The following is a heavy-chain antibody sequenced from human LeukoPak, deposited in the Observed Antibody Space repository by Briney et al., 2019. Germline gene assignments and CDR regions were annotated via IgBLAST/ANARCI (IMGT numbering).Heavy chain of an antibody. D-gene: IGHD2-2*01. CDR1: GGSISSGGYY. Sequence: QTSETLSLTCTVSGGSISSGGYYWSWIRQHPGKGLEWIGYIYYSGSTYYNPSLKSRVTISVDTSKNQFSLKLSSVTAADTAVYYCARALTIAPAAIPYYYYGMDVWGQGTTVTVSS. CDR3: ARALTIAPAAIPYYYYGMDV. V-gene: IGHV4-31*03. J-gene: IGHJ6*02. CDR2: IYYSGST.